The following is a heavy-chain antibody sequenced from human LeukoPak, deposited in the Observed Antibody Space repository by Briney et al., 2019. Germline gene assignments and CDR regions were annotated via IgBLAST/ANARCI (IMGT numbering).Heavy chain of an antibody. CDR2: ISDGSRDT. V-gene: IGHV3-23*01. J-gene: IGHJ4*02. CDR1: GFTFSSFT. D-gene: IGHD5-12*01. CDR3: TTRLRNHFDY. Sequence: GGSLRLSCATSGFTFSSFTMNWVRQAPGKGLEWVSTISDGSRDTHYTGSVKGRFTISRDDSQNIVYLQMDSLRAEDTALYYCTTRLRNHFDYWGQGTQVTVSS.